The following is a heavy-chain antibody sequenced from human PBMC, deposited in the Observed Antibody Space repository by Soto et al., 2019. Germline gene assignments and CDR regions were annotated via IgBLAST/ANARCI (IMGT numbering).Heavy chain of an antibody. CDR2: INPNSGGT. J-gene: IGHJ3*02. V-gene: IGHV1-2*04. CDR1: GYTLTGYY. Sequence: ASVKVSCKASGYTLTGYYMHWVRQAPGQGLEWMGWINPNSGGTNYAQKFQGWVTMTRDTSISTAYMELSRLRSDDTAVYYCAREFNGTTGTTEADRVGLAFDIWGQGTMVTVSS. D-gene: IGHD1-1*01. CDR3: AREFNGTTGTTEADRVGLAFDI.